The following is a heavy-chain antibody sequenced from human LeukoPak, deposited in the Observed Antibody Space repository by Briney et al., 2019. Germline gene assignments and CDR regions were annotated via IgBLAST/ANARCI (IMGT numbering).Heavy chain of an antibody. CDR2: IHWNDDK. D-gene: IGHD1-26*01. V-gene: IGHV2-5*01. J-gene: IGHJ3*02. Sequence: SGPTLVNPTQTLTLTCTFSGFSLTTSGVGVGWIRQPPGKALEWLALIHWNDDKTYSPSLKSRLTITKDTSKNQVVLTLTNMDPVDTATYYCVHRRGEGSGVLYAFDIWGQGTLVTVSS. CDR3: VHRRGEGSGVLYAFDI. CDR1: GFSLTTSGVG.